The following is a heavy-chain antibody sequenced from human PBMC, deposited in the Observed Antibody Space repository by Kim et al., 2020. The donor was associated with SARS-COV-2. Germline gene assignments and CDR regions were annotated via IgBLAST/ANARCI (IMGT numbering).Heavy chain of an antibody. Sequence: GGSLRLSCAASGFIFKDQAMIWVRQAPGTGLESVAVINSNGATTYYADSVKGRFTISRDNSRNTMFLQMDRVTNEDMGVYYCARGRGSSWYYFDYWGLGTLVTVSS. D-gene: IGHD6-19*01. V-gene: IGHV3-64*02. CDR3: ARGRGSSWYYFDY. J-gene: IGHJ4*02. CDR2: INSNGATT. CDR1: GFIFKDQA.